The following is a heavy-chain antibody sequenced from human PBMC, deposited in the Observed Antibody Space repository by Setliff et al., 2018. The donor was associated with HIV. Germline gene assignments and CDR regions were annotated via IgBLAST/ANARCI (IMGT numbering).Heavy chain of an antibody. CDR3: TRQRVDTAMVLWGYYYYYMDV. Sequence: PGESLKISCQGSGYVFTSHWIGWVRQQAGKGLEWMGIIYPGDSDARYGPSFQGQVTISADKSISTAYLQWSSLKASDTAMYYCTRQRVDTAMVLWGYYYYYMDVWGKGTTVTVSS. CDR2: IYPGDSDA. CDR1: GYVFTSHW. V-gene: IGHV5-51*01. J-gene: IGHJ6*03. D-gene: IGHD5-18*01.